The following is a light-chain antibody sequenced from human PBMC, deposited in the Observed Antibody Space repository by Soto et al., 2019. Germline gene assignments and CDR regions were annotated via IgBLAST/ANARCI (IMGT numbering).Light chain of an antibody. Sequence: QSALTQPASVSGSPGQSITISCTGTSSDVGNYNLVSWYQQHPGKAPKLMIYEDIERPSGVSDRFSGSKSGNTASLTISGLQAEDEADYYCCSSARSNFVFGTGTKVTVL. CDR2: EDI. V-gene: IGLV2-23*01. CDR3: CSSARSNFV. J-gene: IGLJ1*01. CDR1: SSDVGNYNL.